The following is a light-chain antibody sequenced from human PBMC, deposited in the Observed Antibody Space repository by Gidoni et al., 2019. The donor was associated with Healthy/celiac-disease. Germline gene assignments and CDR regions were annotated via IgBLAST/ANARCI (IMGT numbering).Light chain of an antibody. CDR1: QSVSSN. CDR2: GAS. Sequence: EIVMTQSPATLSVSPGERATLSCRASQSVSSNLAWYQQKPGQAPRLLIYGASTRATGIPARFSGSGSGTEFTLTISSLQSEDFAVYYCQRYSNWPRVTFGGGTKVEIK. CDR3: QRYSNWPRVT. J-gene: IGKJ4*01. V-gene: IGKV3-15*01.